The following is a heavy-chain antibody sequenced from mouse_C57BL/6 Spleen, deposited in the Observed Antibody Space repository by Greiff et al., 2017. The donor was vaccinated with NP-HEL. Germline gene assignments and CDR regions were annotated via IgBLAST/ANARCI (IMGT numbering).Heavy chain of an antibody. D-gene: IGHD1-1*01. CDR1: GYSITSGYY. J-gene: IGHJ3*01. Sequence: EVHLVESGPGLVKPSQSLSLTCSVTGYSITSGYYWNWIRQFPGNKLEWMGYISYDGSNNYNPSLKNRISITRDTSKNQFFLKLNSVTTEDTATYYGAREGYYGSSSAWFAYWGQGTLVTVSA. V-gene: IGHV3-6*01. CDR2: ISYDGSN. CDR3: AREGYYGSSSAWFAY.